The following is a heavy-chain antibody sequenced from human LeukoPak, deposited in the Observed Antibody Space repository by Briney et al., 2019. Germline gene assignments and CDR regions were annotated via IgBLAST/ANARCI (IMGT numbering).Heavy chain of an antibody. CDR3: ARVPTVTFFDY. CDR2: IHYSENT. J-gene: IGHJ4*02. V-gene: IGHV4-39*07. Sequence: SETLSLTCTVSGGSISSSSYYWGWIRQPPGKGLEWIGSIHYSENTYYNPSLKSRVTISVDTSKNQFSLKLSSVTAADTAVYYCARVPTVTFFDYWGQGTLVTVSS. CDR1: GGSISSSSYY. D-gene: IGHD4-17*01.